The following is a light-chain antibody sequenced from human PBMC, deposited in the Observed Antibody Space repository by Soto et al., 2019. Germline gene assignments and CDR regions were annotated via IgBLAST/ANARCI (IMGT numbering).Light chain of an antibody. J-gene: IGKJ5*01. V-gene: IGKV3-20*01. CDR1: QSVGGSF. Sequence: VLKQSPGTLSLSQGERATLSCRASQSVGGSFLAWYQQRPGQAPRLLIYAASTRAAAVPDRFTGSGSGTDFTLTISSLQPEDFATYYCQQANSFPITFGQGTLLEIK. CDR2: AAS. CDR3: QQANSFPIT.